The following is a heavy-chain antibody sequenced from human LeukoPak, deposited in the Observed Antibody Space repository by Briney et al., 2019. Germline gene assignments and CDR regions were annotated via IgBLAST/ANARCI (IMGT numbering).Heavy chain of an antibody. Sequence: ASVKVSCKASGGTFSSYAISWVRQAPGRGLEWMGGFDPEDGETIYAQKFQGRVTMTEDTSADTAFMELSSLTSEDTALYYCAIWTNTYYFDFWGQGTLVTVSS. D-gene: IGHD2-8*01. CDR1: GGTFSSYA. V-gene: IGHV1-24*01. CDR3: AIWTNTYYFDF. CDR2: FDPEDGET. J-gene: IGHJ4*02.